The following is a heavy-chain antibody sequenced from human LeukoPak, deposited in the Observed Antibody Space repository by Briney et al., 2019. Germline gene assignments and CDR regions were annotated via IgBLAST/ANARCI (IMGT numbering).Heavy chain of an antibody. CDR1: GFTFNNYA. V-gene: IGHV3-23*01. Sequence: GGSLRLSCAASGFTFNNYAISWVRQAPGKGLEWASAISGSGGSTYYADSVKGRFTISRDNSENTLYLQMNSLRAEDTAVYYCAKEGYSYGPHWYFDLWGRGTLVTVSS. D-gene: IGHD5-18*01. CDR2: ISGSGGST. J-gene: IGHJ2*01. CDR3: AKEGYSYGPHWYFDL.